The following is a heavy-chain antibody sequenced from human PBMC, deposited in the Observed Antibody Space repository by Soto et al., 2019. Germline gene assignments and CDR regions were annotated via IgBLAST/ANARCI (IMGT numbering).Heavy chain of an antibody. CDR2: IRSKANSYAT. D-gene: IGHD2-15*01. CDR3: TGGYCSGGSCCFNWFNAFDI. Sequence: EVQLVESGGGLVQPGGSLKLSCAASGFTFSGSAMHWVRQASGKGLEWVGRIRSKANSYATAYAASVKGRFTISRDDSKNTAYLEMNSLKTEDTAVYYCTGGYCSGGSCCFNWFNAFDIWGQGTMVTVSS. V-gene: IGHV3-73*02. J-gene: IGHJ3*02. CDR1: GFTFSGSA.